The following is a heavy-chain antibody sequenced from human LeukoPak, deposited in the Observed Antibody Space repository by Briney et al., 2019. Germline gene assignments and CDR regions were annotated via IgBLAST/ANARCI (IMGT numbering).Heavy chain of an antibody. V-gene: IGHV4-31*03. Sequence: SETLSLTCTVSGGSISSGGYFWGWSRQQRGTGLEWIVYIYYSGYTSYNPSLKSRITISVDTSKNHFSLKLSSVTAADTAVYYCARSWDTAMVPFDYWGQGTLVTVSS. D-gene: IGHD5-18*01. J-gene: IGHJ4*02. CDR3: ARSWDTAMVPFDY. CDR1: GGSISSGGYF. CDR2: IYYSGYT.